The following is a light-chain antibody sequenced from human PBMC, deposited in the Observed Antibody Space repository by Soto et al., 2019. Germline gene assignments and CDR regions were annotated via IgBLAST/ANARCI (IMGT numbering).Light chain of an antibody. J-gene: IGLJ1*01. CDR1: SSDVVSYNL. Sequence: QSALTQPASVSGSPGQSITISCTGTSSDVVSYNLVSWYQHHPGKAPKLMIYEGGKRPSGVSNRFSGSKSGNSASLTISGLRAEDEADYYCCSYAGSNTHYVFGTGTKVTVL. V-gene: IGLV2-23*01. CDR3: CSYAGSNTHYV. CDR2: EGG.